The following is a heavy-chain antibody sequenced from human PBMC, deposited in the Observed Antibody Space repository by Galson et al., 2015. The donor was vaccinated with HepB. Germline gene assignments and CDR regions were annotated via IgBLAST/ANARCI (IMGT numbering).Heavy chain of an antibody. D-gene: IGHD3-16*01. CDR1: GYTFTGYY. J-gene: IGHJ5*02. CDR3: ASAACTYTTSCSPDFP. Sequence: SVKVSCKASGYTFTGYYIHWVRQVPGQGLEWMGWINPHSGGTNYAQKFQGRVTMTRDTSISTAYMELSSLRSDDTAVHYCASAACTYTTSCSPDFPWGQGTLVTVSS. CDR2: INPHSGGT. V-gene: IGHV1-2*02.